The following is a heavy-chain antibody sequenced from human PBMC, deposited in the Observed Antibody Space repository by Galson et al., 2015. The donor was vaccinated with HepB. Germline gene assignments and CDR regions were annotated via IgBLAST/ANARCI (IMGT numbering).Heavy chain of an antibody. CDR1: GFTFSSYA. J-gene: IGHJ4*02. CDR2: ISGSGGST. V-gene: IGHV3-23*01. Sequence: SLRLSCAASGFTFSSYAMSWVRQAPGKGLEWVSAISGSGGSTYYADSVKGRFTISRDNSKNTLYLQMNSLRAEDTAVYYCAKGLWFGELLSNYFDYWGQGTLVTVSS. CDR3: AKGLWFGELLSNYFDY. D-gene: IGHD3-10*01.